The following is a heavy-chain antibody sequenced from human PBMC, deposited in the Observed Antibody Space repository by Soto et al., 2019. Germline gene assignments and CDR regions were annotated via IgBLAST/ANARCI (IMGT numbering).Heavy chain of an antibody. CDR1: GFTFSGSA. Sequence: EVQLVESGGGLVQPGGSLKLSCAASGFTFSGSAMHWVRQASGKGLEWVGRIRSKANSYATAYAVSVKGRFTISRDDSKNTAYMQMNSLKTKDTAVYYCTSSALIDYYYYYGMDVWGQGTTVTVSS. J-gene: IGHJ6*02. D-gene: IGHD3-22*01. V-gene: IGHV3-73*02. CDR3: TSSALIDYYYYYGMDV. CDR2: IRSKANSYAT.